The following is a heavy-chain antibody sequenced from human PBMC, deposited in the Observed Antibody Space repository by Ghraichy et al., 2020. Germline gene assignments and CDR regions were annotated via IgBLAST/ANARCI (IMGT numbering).Heavy chain of an antibody. CDR2: IYWDDDK. CDR1: GFSLSTSGVG. Sequence: SGPTLVKPTQTLTLTCTFSGFSLSTSGVGVAWIRQPPGKALEWLALIYWDDDKHYSPSLKSRLIITKDTSKNQVVLSMTNMDPVDTATYYCAHRTSMMTAGWASGEYFPHWGQGTLVTVSS. CDR3: AHRTSMMTAGWASGEYFPH. V-gene: IGHV2-5*02. D-gene: IGHD6-19*01. J-gene: IGHJ1*01.